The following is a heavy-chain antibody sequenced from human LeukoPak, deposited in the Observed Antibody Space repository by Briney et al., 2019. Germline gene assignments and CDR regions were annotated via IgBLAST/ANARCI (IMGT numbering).Heavy chain of an antibody. Sequence: PSETLSLTCTVSGGSISSSSYYWGWIRQPPGKGLEWIGSIYYSGSTYYNPSLKSRVTISVDTSKNQFSLKLSSVTAADTAVYYCARHRDDSSGPMDYWGQGTLVTVSS. J-gene: IGHJ4*02. CDR3: ARHRDDSSGPMDY. D-gene: IGHD3-22*01. V-gene: IGHV4-39*01. CDR2: IYYSGST. CDR1: GGSISSSSYY.